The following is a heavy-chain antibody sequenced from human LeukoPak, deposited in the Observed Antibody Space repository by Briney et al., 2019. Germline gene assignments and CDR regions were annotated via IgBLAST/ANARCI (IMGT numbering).Heavy chain of an antibody. CDR3: AKKTIVGTTVDAFDI. CDR1: GGTFSSYA. V-gene: IGHV1-69*01. D-gene: IGHD1-26*01. Sequence: SVKVSCKASGGTFSSYAISWVRQAPGQGLEWMGGIIPIFGTANYAQKFQGRVTITADESTSTAYMELSSLRSEDTAVYYCAKKTIVGTTVDAFDIWGLGTMVTVSS. CDR2: IIPIFGTA. J-gene: IGHJ3*02.